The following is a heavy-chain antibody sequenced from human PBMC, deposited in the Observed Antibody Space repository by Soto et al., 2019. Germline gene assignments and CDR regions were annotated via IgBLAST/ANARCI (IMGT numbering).Heavy chain of an antibody. V-gene: IGHV4-31*03. D-gene: IGHD2-15*01. Sequence: QVQLQESGPGLVKPSQTLSLTCTVSGGSISSGGYYWSWIRQHPGKGLEWIGYIYYSGSTYYNPSLKSRVTISVDTSKNQFSLKLSSVTAADTAVYDCARYDVGAATFDYWGQGTLVTVSS. CDR1: GGSISSGGYY. CDR2: IYYSGST. J-gene: IGHJ4*02. CDR3: ARYDVGAATFDY.